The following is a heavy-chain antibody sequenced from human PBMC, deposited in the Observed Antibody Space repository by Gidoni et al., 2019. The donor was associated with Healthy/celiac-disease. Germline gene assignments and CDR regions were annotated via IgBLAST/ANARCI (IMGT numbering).Heavy chain of an antibody. V-gene: IGHV4-59*01. J-gene: IGHJ4*02. CDR1: GGSISSYY. CDR3: ARDPHLTN. CDR2: IYYSGST. Sequence: QVQLQESGPGLVKPSETLSLTCPVSGGSISSYYWSWIRQPPGKGLEWIGYIYYSGSTNYNPSLKSRVTISVDTSKNQFSLKLSSVTAADTAVYYCARDPHLTNWGQGTLVTVSS. D-gene: IGHD3-9*01.